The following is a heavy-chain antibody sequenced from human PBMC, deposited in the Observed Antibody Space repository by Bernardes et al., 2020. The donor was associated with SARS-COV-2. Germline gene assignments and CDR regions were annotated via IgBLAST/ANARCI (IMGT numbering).Heavy chain of an antibody. J-gene: IGHJ4*02. CDR3: ARVDFSNLYYFDY. D-gene: IGHD4-4*01. V-gene: IGHV3-21*06. Sequence: GGSLSLSCAASGFTFRSYTMNWVRQAPGKGLEWISSISTSSSYISYSDSVRGRFTISRDNAKNSVSLQMNSLRAEDTAVYYCARVDFSNLYYFDYWGQGTPVTVSS. CDR1: GFTFRSYT. CDR2: ISTSSSYI.